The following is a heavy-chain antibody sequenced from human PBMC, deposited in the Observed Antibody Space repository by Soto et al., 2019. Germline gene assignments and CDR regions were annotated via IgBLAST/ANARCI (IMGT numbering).Heavy chain of an antibody. CDR1: GFSFSSFG. V-gene: IGHV3-30*18. CDR2: NSYDGSNK. CDR3: AKALGELSPESYDY. J-gene: IGHJ4*02. Sequence: QVQLVESGGGVVQPGRSLRLSCAASGFSFSSFGMHWVRQAPGKGLEWVAFNSYDGSNKYYADSVKGRFTISRDSSEKTLYLQMNSLRPEDTAVYYCAKALGELSPESYDYWGQGTLVTFSS. D-gene: IGHD3-16*02.